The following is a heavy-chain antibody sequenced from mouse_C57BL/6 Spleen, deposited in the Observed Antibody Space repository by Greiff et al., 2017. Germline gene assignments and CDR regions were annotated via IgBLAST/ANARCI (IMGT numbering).Heavy chain of an antibody. Sequence: QVQLQQPGAELVMPGASVKLSCKASGYTFTSYWMHWVKQRPGQGLEWIGEIDPSDSYTNYNQKFKGKSTLTVDKSSSTAYMQLSSLTSEDSAVYYSARKAHSSGYWFAYWGQGTLVTVSA. CDR1: GYTFTSYW. CDR3: ARKAHSSGYWFAY. D-gene: IGHD3-2*02. J-gene: IGHJ3*01. V-gene: IGHV1-69*01. CDR2: IDPSDSYT.